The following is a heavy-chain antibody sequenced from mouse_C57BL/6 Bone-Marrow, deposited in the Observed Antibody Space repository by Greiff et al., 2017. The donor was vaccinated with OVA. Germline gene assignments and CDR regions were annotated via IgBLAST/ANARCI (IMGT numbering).Heavy chain of an antibody. CDR2: ISYSGST. D-gene: IGHD2-5*01. J-gene: IGHJ3*01. Sequence: ESGPGMVKPSQSLSLTCTVTGYSITSGYDWHWIRHFPGNKLEWMGYISYSGSTNYNPSLKSRISITHDTSKNHFFLKLNSVTTEDTATYYCARAGAYSNYGGFAYWGQGTLVTVSA. CDR1: GYSITSGYD. V-gene: IGHV3-1*01. CDR3: ARAGAYSNYGGFAY.